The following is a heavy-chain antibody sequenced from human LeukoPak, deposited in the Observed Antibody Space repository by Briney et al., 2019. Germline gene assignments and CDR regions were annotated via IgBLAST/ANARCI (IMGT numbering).Heavy chain of an antibody. CDR3: ARTSSSGSTYYFDY. CDR2: IYHSGST. V-gene: IGHV4-30-2*01. CDR1: GGSISSGGYS. Sequence: SETLSLTCAVSGGSISSGGYSWSWILQPPGKGLEWIGYIYHSGSTYYNPSLKSRVTISVDRSKNQFSLKLSSVTAADTAVYYCARTSSSGSTYYFDYWGQGTLVTVSS. J-gene: IGHJ4*02. D-gene: IGHD6-19*01.